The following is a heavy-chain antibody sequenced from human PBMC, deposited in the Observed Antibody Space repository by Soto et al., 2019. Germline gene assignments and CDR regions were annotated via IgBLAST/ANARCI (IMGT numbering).Heavy chain of an antibody. CDR2: ISGSSRDT. CDR1: GFTFNTFA. CDR3: ATQDFRGTTGTP. Sequence: EVQRLESGGGLVQPGESLRLSCAASGFTFNTFAMGWVRQDPGKGLEWVSLISGSSRDTYYADSVKGRFTISRDNSKNILYLQMNSLRAEDSAVYYCATQDFRGTTGTPWGQGTLVTVSS. D-gene: IGHD1-1*01. J-gene: IGHJ4*02. V-gene: IGHV3-23*01.